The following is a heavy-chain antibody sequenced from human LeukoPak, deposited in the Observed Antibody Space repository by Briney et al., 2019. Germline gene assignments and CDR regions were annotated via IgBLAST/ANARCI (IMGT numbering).Heavy chain of an antibody. D-gene: IGHD3-3*01. CDR1: GFTFGDYA. Sequence: GGSLRLSCTASGFTFGDYAMSWVRQAPGKGLEWVTFIRNKAYGGTTEYAASVKGRFTISRDDSKSIAYLQMNSLKTEDTAVYYCTRVGFWMQSNDFWSGYPDYWGQGTLVTVSS. CDR2: IRNKAYGGTT. CDR3: TRVGFWMQSNDFWSGYPDY. V-gene: IGHV3-49*04. J-gene: IGHJ4*02.